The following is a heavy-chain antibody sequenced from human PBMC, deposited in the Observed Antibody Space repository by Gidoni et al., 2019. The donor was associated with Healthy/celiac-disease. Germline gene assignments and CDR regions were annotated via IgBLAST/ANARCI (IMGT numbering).Heavy chain of an antibody. V-gene: IGHV4-59*08. J-gene: IGHJ4*02. CDR2: IYYSGST. CDR1: GGSISSYY. CDR3: AAKTRGYGVVY. D-gene: IGHD3-10*01. Sequence: QVQLQESGPGLVKPSETLSLTCTVPGGSISSYYWSWIRQPPGKGLEWIGYIYYSGSTNYNPPLKSRVTISVDTSKNQFSLKLSSVTAADTAVYYCAAKTRGYGVVYWGQGTLVTVSS.